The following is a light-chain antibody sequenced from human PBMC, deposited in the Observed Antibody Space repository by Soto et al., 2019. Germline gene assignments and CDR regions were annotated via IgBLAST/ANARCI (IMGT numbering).Light chain of an antibody. V-gene: IGLV2-14*01. CDR3: SSYTSSSTLVV. Sequence: QPVLTQPASVSGSPGQSITISCTGTSSDVGGYNYVSWYQQHPGKAPKLMIYDVSNRPSGVSNRFSGSKSVNTASLTISGLQAEDEADYYCSSYTSSSTLVVFGGGTKLTVL. CDR2: DVS. J-gene: IGLJ2*01. CDR1: SSDVGGYNY.